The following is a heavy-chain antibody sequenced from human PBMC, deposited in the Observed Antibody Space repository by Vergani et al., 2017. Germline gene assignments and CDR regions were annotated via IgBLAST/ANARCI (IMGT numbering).Heavy chain of an antibody. CDR3: ARETRDTPSSLDC. CDR2: TWYEGNNN. J-gene: IGHJ4*02. D-gene: IGHD5-24*01. CDR1: SFKLGDYG. Sequence: VQLVESGGGLVKPGGSLRLSCTPSSFKLGDYGMHWVRQAPGRGLEWVSMTWYEGNNNYYADSVKGRFTISKDISKNTLYLQMNSLRGDDTAVYYCARETRDTPSSLDCWGQGTLVTVSS. V-gene: IGHV3-33*01.